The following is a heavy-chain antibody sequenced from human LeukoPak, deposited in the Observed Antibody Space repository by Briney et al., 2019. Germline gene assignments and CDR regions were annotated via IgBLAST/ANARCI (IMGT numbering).Heavy chain of an antibody. CDR1: GFTFSRYW. V-gene: IGHV3-21*01. Sequence: GGSLRLSCEASGFTFSRYWIHWVRQAPGKGLEWVSSISSSSSYIYYADSVKGRYTISRDNAKNSLYLQMDSLRAEDTAVYYCARHSGWSRSPFDYWGQGTLVTVSS. D-gene: IGHD6-19*01. CDR3: ARHSGWSRSPFDY. J-gene: IGHJ4*02. CDR2: ISSSSSYI.